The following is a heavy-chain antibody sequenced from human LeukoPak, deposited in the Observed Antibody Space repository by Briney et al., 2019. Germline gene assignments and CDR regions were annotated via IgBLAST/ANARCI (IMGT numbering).Heavy chain of an antibody. CDR3: ARGDYVDSSGYQDY. V-gene: IGHV3-23*01. Sequence: RPGESLRLSCAASGFAFSSYAMNWVRQAPGKGLRWVSAISGSGGSTYYADSVKGRFTISRDNSKNTLYLQMNSLRAEDTAVYYCARGDYVDSSGYQDYWGQGTLVTVSS. CDR1: GFAFSSYA. CDR2: ISGSGGST. J-gene: IGHJ4*02. D-gene: IGHD3-22*01.